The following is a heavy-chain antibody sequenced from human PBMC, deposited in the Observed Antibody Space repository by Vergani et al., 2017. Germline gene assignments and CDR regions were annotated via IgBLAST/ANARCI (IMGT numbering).Heavy chain of an antibody. CDR2: ISGSGGST. CDR3: AGRRQYSSSWDFDY. J-gene: IGHJ4*02. Sequence: EVQLVESGGGLVQPGGSLRLSCAASAFTFSSYAMNWVRQAPGKGLEWVSGISGSGGSTYYADSVKGRFTISRDNSKDTLYMQMNSLRAEATAVYYCAGRRQYSSSWDFDYWGQGTLVTVSS. V-gene: IGHV3-23*04. D-gene: IGHD6-13*01. CDR1: AFTFSSYA.